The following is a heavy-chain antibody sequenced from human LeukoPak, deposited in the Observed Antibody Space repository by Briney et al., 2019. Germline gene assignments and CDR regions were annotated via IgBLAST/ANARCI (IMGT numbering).Heavy chain of an antibody. V-gene: IGHV1-2*02. D-gene: IGHD5-18*01. CDR2: INPNRGGT. Sequence: ASVKVSFKSSGYTFTGYYMHWVRQAPGQGLEWMGWINPNRGGTNYAQKFQGRVTMTRDTSTSTVYMELSSLRSEDTAVYYCAREIGPRQLHLWGSAFDYWGQGTLVTVSS. CDR1: GYTFTGYY. J-gene: IGHJ4*02. CDR3: AREIGPRQLHLWGSAFDY.